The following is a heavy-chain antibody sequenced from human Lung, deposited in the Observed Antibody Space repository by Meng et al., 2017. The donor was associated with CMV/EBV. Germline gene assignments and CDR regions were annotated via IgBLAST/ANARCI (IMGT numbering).Heavy chain of an antibody. V-gene: IGHV3-30*04. CDR3: ARDSEYGDFKFDQ. CDR1: GLSLRNYA. D-gene: IGHD4-17*01. Sequence: GGSLRLXCAASGLSLRNYAIHWVRQAPGKGLEWVAVTPYDGNKKYYADSVKGRFTISRDNPKNTLFLQMNSLRADDTAVYYCARDSEYGDFKFDQWGQGTLVTSPQ. CDR2: TPYDGNKK. J-gene: IGHJ4*02.